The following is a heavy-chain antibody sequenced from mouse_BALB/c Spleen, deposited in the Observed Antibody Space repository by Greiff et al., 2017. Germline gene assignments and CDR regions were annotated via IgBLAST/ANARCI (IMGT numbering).Heavy chain of an antibody. CDR2: INSNGGST. J-gene: IGHJ1*01. CDR3: ARWGLLNYRYDDWYFDV. CDR1: GFTFSSYG. D-gene: IGHD2-14*01. Sequence: EVMLVESGGGLVQPGGSLKLSCAASGFTFSSYGMSWVRQTPDKRLELVATINSNGGSTYYPDSVKGRFTISRDNAKNTLYLQMSSLKSEDTAMYYCARWGLLNYRYDDWYFDVWGAGTTVTVSS. V-gene: IGHV5-6-3*01.